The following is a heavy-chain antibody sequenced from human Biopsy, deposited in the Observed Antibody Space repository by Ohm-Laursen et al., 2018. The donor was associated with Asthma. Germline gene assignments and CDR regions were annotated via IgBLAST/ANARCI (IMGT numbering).Heavy chain of an antibody. CDR3: ARDYYDFWNRSVYTYFGMDV. V-gene: IGHV4-31*03. CDR2: IYHRGNT. Sequence: TLSLTCSGSGYSISNGGYYWTWVRQRPGKGLEWIGNIYHRGNTKYNPSLKSRLSFSVDTSKNQFSLKLSSVTAADTAIYFCARDYYDFWNRSVYTYFGMDVWGRGTTVVVSS. J-gene: IGHJ6*02. D-gene: IGHD3-3*01. CDR1: GYSISNGGYY.